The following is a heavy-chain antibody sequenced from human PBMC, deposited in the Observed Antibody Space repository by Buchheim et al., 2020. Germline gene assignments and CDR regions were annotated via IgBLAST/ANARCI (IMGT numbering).Heavy chain of an antibody. J-gene: IGHJ4*02. CDR1: GFTFSRHW. Sequence: EVQLVESGGGLVQPGGSLRLSCAASGFTFSRHWMSWVRQAPGKGLEWVAKTNQDGSEKYYVDSVEGRFTISRDDAKNSLYLQVDSLRAEDTALYYCARENWIVGTTPLLEYFDYWGQGTL. D-gene: IGHD1-26*01. CDR3: ARENWIVGTTPLLEYFDY. CDR2: TNQDGSEK. V-gene: IGHV3-7*01.